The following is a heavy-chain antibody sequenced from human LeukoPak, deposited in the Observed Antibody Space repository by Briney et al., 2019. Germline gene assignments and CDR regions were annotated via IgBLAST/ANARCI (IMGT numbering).Heavy chain of an antibody. J-gene: IGHJ3*02. CDR1: GGSISTYY. CDR2: IYYSGGT. V-gene: IGHV4-59*01. D-gene: IGHD6-19*01. CDR3: ARAEQWLVPFGAFDI. Sequence: SETLSLTCTVSGGSISTYYWSWIRQPPGKGLEWIGYIYYSGGTNYNPSLKSRVTISVATSKNQFSLKLSSVTAADTAVYYCARAEQWLVPFGAFDIWGQGTMVTVSS.